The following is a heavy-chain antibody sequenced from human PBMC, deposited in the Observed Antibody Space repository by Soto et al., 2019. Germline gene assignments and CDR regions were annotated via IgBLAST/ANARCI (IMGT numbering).Heavy chain of an antibody. CDR3: ARAPSGSYPEFDY. J-gene: IGHJ4*02. V-gene: IGHV3-30-3*01. CDR2: ITYDGSNQ. Sequence: LRLSCAASGFIFSSYTMHWVRQAPGKGLEWVGVITYDGSNQYYADSVKGRFTISRDNSRNMLFLQMNSLRPDDTAVYYCARAPSGSYPEFDYWGQGTLVTVSS. D-gene: IGHD1-26*01. CDR1: GFIFSSYT.